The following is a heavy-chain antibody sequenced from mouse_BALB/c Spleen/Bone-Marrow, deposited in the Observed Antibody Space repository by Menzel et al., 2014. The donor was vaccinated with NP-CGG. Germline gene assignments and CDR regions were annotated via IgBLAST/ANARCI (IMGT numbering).Heavy chain of an antibody. Sequence: VHVKQSGAEIVRPGALVKLSCKASGFNIKDYYMQWVKQRPEQGLEWIGWIDPENGNTIYDPKFQGKASITADTSSNTAYLQLSSLTSEDTAVYYCAGGDGYAMDYWGQGTSVTVSS. CDR2: IDPENGNT. CDR1: GFNIKDYY. J-gene: IGHJ4*01. CDR3: AGGDGYAMDY. V-gene: IGHV14-1*02.